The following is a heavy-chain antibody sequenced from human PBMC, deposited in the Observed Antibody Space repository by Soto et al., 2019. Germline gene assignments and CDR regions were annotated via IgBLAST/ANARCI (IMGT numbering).Heavy chain of an antibody. D-gene: IGHD2-2*02. CDR1: GYTFTSYD. CDR2: MNPNSGNT. CDR3: AREERYCSSTSCYTDY. Sequence: ASVKVSCKASGYTFTSYDINWVRQATGQGLEWMGWMNPNSGNTGYAQKFQGRVTMTRNTSISTAYMELSSLRSEDTAVYYCAREERYCSSTSCYTDYWGQGTLVNVSS. V-gene: IGHV1-8*01. J-gene: IGHJ4*02.